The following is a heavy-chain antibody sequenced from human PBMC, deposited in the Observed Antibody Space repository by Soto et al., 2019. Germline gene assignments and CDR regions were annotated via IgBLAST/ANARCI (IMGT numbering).Heavy chain of an antibody. CDR3: ARDPNYYDSSGPTFFDY. J-gene: IGHJ4*02. Sequence: GGSLRLSCAASGFTFSSYWMSWVRQAPGKGLEWVANIKQDGSEKYYVDSVKGRFTISRDNAKNSLYLQMNSLRAEDTAVYYCARDPNYYDSSGPTFFDYWGQGTLVTVSS. CDR2: IKQDGSEK. D-gene: IGHD3-22*01. CDR1: GFTFSSYW. V-gene: IGHV3-7*03.